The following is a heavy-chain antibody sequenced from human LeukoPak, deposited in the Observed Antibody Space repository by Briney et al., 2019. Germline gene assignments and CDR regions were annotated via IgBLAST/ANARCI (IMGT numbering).Heavy chain of an antibody. CDR2: IYHSGST. V-gene: IGHV4-30-2*02. D-gene: IGHD6-19*01. CDR1: GGSISSGGYS. J-gene: IGHJ4*02. Sequence: SQTLSLTCAVSGGSISSGGYSWSWIRQPPGKGLEWIGYIYHSGSTYYNPSLKSRVTISVDTSKNQFSLKLSSVTAADTAVYYCARSPRGGAVAGILNFDYWGQGTRVTVSS. CDR3: ARSPRGGAVAGILNFDY.